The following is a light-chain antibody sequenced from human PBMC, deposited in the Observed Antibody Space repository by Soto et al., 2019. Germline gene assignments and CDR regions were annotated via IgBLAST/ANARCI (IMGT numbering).Light chain of an antibody. CDR2: RDS. Sequence: SYELTQPLSVSVARGQTARITSGGNNIGSKNEHRYHQKPSQAPVLVIYRDSNRPSGIPERFSGYNSENTATLIISRAQAWDEADYSCQVWDRSTVVFGGGTKLTVL. CDR1: NIGSKN. V-gene: IGLV3-9*01. CDR3: QVWDRSTVV. J-gene: IGLJ2*01.